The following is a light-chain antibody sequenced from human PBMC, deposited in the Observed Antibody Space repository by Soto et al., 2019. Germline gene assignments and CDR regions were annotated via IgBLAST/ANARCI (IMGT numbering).Light chain of an antibody. Sequence: QSALTQPASVSGSPGQSITISCTGTSSDVGSDNLVSWYQQHPGKAPKSIIYEVSQRPAGVSYRFSGSKSGNTAYLTISGLQAEDEADYYCCSYAGSITYVFGTGTKLTVL. CDR2: EVS. V-gene: IGLV2-23*02. CDR3: CSYAGSITYV. J-gene: IGLJ1*01. CDR1: SSDVGSDNL.